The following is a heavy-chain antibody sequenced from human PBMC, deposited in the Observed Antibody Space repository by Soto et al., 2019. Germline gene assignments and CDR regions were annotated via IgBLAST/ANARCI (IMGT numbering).Heavy chain of an antibody. D-gene: IGHD2-2*01. Sequence: ASVKVSCKASGYTFTSYDINWVRQATGQGLEWMGWMNPNSGNTAYAQKFQGRVTMTTDTSMSTAYMELSSLRSDDTAVYYCARDLDVVVPAASFSSSPWGQGTLVTVSS. CDR3: ARDLDVVVPAASFSSSP. CDR1: GYTFTSYD. CDR2: MNPNSGNT. V-gene: IGHV1-8*01. J-gene: IGHJ5*02.